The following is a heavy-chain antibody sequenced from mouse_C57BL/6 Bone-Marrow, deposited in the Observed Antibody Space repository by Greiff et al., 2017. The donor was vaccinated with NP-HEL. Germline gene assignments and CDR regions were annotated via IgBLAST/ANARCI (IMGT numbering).Heavy chain of an antibody. CDR1: GYTFTSYW. D-gene: IGHD1-2*01. J-gene: IGHJ3*01. V-gene: IGHV1-59*01. Sequence: VQLQQPGAELVRPGTSVKLSCKASGYTFTSYWMHWVKQRPGQGLEWIGVIDPSDSYTNYNQKFKGKATLTVDTSSSTAYMQLSSLTSEDSAVYYCARWSYYSGSFAYWGQGTRVTVSA. CDR2: IDPSDSYT. CDR3: ARWSYYSGSFAY.